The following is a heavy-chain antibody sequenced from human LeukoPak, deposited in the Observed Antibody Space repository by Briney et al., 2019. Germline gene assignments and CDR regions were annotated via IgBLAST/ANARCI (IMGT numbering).Heavy chain of an antibody. Sequence: GGSLRLSCEGSGFTFSNYWMGWVRQAPGEGLQWVANIKTDGSEKYYVDSVKGRFTISRDNAKNSLYLQMNSLRAEDTAVYYCATYSSLNRREFQFWGQGTLLTVSS. V-gene: IGHV3-7*01. CDR1: GFTFSNYW. J-gene: IGHJ1*01. D-gene: IGHD3-22*01. CDR3: ATYSSLNRREFQF. CDR2: IKTDGSEK.